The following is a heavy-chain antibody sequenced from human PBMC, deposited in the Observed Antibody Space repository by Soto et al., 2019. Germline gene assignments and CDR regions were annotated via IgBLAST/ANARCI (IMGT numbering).Heavy chain of an antibody. J-gene: IGHJ4*02. CDR2: IYYSGST. V-gene: IGHV4-30-4*01. D-gene: IGHD3-10*01. Sequence: SETLSLTCTVSGDSISSGDYYWSWIRQPPGKGLEWIGYIYYSGSTYYNPSLKSRVTISVDTSMNQFSLKLSSVTAADTAVYYCARAQGSGFLVSWGQGTLVTV. CDR3: ARAQGSGFLVS. CDR1: GDSISSGDYY.